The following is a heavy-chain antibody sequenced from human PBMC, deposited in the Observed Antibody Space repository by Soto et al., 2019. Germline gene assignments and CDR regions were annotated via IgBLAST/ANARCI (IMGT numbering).Heavy chain of an antibody. CDR1: GGTFSSYT. V-gene: IGHV1-69*02. CDR2: IIPILGIA. CDR3: ARTRNYYYYYRDV. Sequence: QVQLVQSGAEVKKPGSSVKVSCKASGGTFSSYTISWVRQAPGQGLEWMGRIIPILGIANYAQKFQGRVTSTADKSTSTAYMELSSLRSEDTAVYYCARTRNYYYYYRDVWGKGTTVTVSS. J-gene: IGHJ6*03.